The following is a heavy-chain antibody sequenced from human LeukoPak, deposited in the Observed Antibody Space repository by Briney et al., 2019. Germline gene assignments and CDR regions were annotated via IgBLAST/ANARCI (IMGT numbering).Heavy chain of an antibody. CDR2: ISRRSTGI. CDR3: ARDLFVTKYYFDY. D-gene: IGHD1-14*01. CDR1: GFTFSDYY. J-gene: IGHJ4*02. V-gene: IGHV3-11*01. Sequence: GGSLRLSCAASGFTFSDYYMGWIRQAPGKGLEWVSYISRRSTGIYYADSVKGRFTISRDNSKNSLYLQMNSLRAEDTAVYFCARDLFVTKYYFDYWGRGTLVTVSS.